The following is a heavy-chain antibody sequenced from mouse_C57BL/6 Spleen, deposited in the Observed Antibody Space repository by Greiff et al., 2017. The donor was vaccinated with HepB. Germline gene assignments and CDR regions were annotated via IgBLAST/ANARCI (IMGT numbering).Heavy chain of an antibody. CDR3: AREGFPAWFAY. CDR1: GFTFSDYY. V-gene: IGHV5-16*01. CDR2: INYDGSST. Sequence: EVQVVESEGGLVQPGSSMKLSCTASGFTFSDYYMAWVRQVPEKGLEWVANINYDGSSTYYLDSLKSRFIISRDNAKNILYLQMSSLKSEDTATYYCAREGFPAWFAYWGQGTLVTVSA. J-gene: IGHJ3*01.